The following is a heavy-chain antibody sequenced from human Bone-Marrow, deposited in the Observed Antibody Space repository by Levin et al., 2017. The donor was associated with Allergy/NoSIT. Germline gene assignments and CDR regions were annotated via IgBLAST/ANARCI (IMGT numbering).Heavy chain of an antibody. Sequence: SETLSLTCTVSGGSINSYYWTWVRQPPGKRLEWIGYIHYSGSTDCNPSLKSRLTLSLDTSKKQFSLRLSSVTAADTAVYYCVAHIAVADIRYFDFWGQGILVTVSS. V-gene: IGHV4-59*03. CDR1: GGSINSYY. CDR3: VAHIAVADIRYFDF. CDR2: IHYSGST. D-gene: IGHD6-19*01. J-gene: IGHJ4*02.